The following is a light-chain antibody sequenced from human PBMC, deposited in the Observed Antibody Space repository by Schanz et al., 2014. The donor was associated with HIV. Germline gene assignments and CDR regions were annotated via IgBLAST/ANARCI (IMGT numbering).Light chain of an antibody. CDR2: NAS. Sequence: DIVMTQSPATLSVSPGERAILSCRTSQNTGTYLAWYQQKAGQAPRLLIYNASNRATGVPARFSGSGSGTDFTLTISSLEPEDIAVYYCQQYASSTPGTFGQGTKVEIK. J-gene: IGKJ1*01. V-gene: IGKV3-15*01. CDR3: QQYASSTPGT. CDR1: QNTGTY.